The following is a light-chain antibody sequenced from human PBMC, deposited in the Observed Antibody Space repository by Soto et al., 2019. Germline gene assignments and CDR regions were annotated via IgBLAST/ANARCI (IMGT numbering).Light chain of an antibody. Sequence: SYELTQPPPVSVAPGQTGRITCVGNSIGRNSVGTKGVHWYQQKPGQAPVLLVYGDNDRPSGIPERFSGSKSGTTAALTITRVEAGDEPDYYCQVWDSTSDLTILFGGRTKLTVL. J-gene: IGLJ2*01. CDR3: QVWDSTSDLTIL. CDR2: GDN. V-gene: IGLV3-21*02. CDR1: SIGRNSVGTKG.